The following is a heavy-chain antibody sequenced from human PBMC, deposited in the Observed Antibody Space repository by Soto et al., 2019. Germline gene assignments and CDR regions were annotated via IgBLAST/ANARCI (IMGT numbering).Heavy chain of an antibody. D-gene: IGHD2-2*01. CDR2: ISSSSSYI. V-gene: IGHV3-21*01. CDR3: ARDLRRIDQLLQDGMDV. Sequence: EVQLVESGGGLVKPGGSLRLSCAASGFTFSSYSMNWVRQAPGKGLEWVSSISSSSSYIYYADSVKGRFTISRDNAKNSLYLQMNSLRAEDTAVYYCARDLRRIDQLLQDGMDVWGQGTTVTVSS. CDR1: GFTFSSYS. J-gene: IGHJ6*02.